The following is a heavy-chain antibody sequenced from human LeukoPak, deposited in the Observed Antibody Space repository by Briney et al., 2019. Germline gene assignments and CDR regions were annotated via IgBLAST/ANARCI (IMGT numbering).Heavy chain of an antibody. CDR2: ISTSGVET. J-gene: IGHJ4*02. CDR1: GFTFSSYA. Sequence: PGGSLRLSCAASGFTFSSYAMSWVRQTPGKGLVWVSSISTSGVETYYADSVKGRLTISRDNSNNTLYLQMNSLRAKDTALYYCAKVEARGYSHGLDYWGQGILVTVSS. D-gene: IGHD5-18*01. V-gene: IGHV3-23*01. CDR3: AKVEARGYSHGLDY.